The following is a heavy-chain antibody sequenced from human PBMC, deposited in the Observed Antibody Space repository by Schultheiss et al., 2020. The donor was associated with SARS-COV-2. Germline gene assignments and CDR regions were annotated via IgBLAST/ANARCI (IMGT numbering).Heavy chain of an antibody. D-gene: IGHD1-7*01. J-gene: IGHJ4*02. CDR3: ARDPNWNYGGLFDY. Sequence: SCAASGFIFSDYYMNWVRQAPGKGLEWVSSISSSSTIYYADSVKGRFTISRDNAKNSLYLQMNSLRDEDTAVYYCARDPNWNYGGLFDYWGQGTLVTVSS. CDR2: ISSSSTI. V-gene: IGHV3-69-1*01. CDR1: GFIFSDYY.